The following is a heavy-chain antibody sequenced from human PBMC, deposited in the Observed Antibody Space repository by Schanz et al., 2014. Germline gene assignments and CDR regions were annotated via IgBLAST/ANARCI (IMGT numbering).Heavy chain of an antibody. D-gene: IGHD2-2*01. J-gene: IGHJ6*03. Sequence: EVQLLESGGGLVQPGGSLRLSCAASGFTFRGYAMSWVRQAPGRGLEWVSSISSGGGSTYYADSVKGRFTISRDNSKNTLYLQMKSLRAEDTAVYYCARVKYCTITRCYRTETEGIYYMDVWGKGTTVNVSS. CDR2: ISSGGGST. V-gene: IGHV3-23*01. CDR3: ARVKYCTITRCYRTETEGIYYMDV. CDR1: GFTFRGYA.